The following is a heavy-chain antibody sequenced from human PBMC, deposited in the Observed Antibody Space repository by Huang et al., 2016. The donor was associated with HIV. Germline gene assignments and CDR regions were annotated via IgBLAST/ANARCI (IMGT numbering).Heavy chain of an antibody. D-gene: IGHD6-19*01. Sequence: QVQLVQSGAEVKKPGASGKVSCKASGYTFTSYDINWVGQATGQGLEWMGWSNPNSANTGNAQKFQGRVTITRNTTIITAYMELSSLRSEDTAVYYCARGSSGWVYWGQGTLVTVSS. J-gene: IGHJ4*02. CDR1: GYTFTSYD. CDR2: SNPNSANT. CDR3: ARGSSGWVY. V-gene: IGHV1-8*03.